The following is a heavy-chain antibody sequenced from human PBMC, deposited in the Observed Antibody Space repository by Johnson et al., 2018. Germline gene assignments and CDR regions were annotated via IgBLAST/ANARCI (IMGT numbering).Heavy chain of an antibody. CDR3: AKGGRIPRSRGSISPAYFAF. D-gene: IGHD3-10*01. CDR2: ISWDGSTT. J-gene: IGHJ4*02. CDR1: GFTLSDYG. V-gene: IGHV3-30*18. Sequence: QVQLVQSGGGMVQPGRSLVVSCLASGFTLSDYGMHWVRQAPGEGLKWVAFISWDGSTTYYADSVKGRFLISRYNFNSIVYLQMNSLGADDTAMYFCAKGGRIPRSRGSISPAYFAFCGRGSLVTVS.